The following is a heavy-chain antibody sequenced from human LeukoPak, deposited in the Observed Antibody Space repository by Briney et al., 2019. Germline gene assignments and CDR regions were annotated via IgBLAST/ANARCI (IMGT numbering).Heavy chain of an antibody. J-gene: IGHJ4*02. D-gene: IGHD1-14*01. CDR3: ARTNRRYFDY. Sequence: SQTLSLTCAISGDSVSSHSAAWSWIRQSPSRGLEWLGRTYYRSKWYIDYAVSVKSRITINPDTSKNRFSLQLNSVIPEDTAVYYCARTNRRYFDYWGQGTLVIVSS. CDR2: TYYRSKWYI. V-gene: IGHV6-1*01. CDR1: GDSVSSHSAA.